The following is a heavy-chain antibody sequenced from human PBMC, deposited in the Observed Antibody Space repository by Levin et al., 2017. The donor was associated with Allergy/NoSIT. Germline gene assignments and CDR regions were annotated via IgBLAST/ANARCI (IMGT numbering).Heavy chain of an antibody. CDR1: GGSISTSTFY. CDR2: VFYNGST. Sequence: SCTFSGGSISTSTFYWAWIRQPPGKGLEWIGSVFYNGSTWYNPSLKSRVTISVDTSKNQFSLKLHSMTAADTAVYFCARHCTGNTCYYYYYYGLEVWGPGTTVTVSS. D-gene: IGHD2-8*02. J-gene: IGHJ6*02. CDR3: ARHCTGNTCYYYYYYGLEV. V-gene: IGHV4-39*01.